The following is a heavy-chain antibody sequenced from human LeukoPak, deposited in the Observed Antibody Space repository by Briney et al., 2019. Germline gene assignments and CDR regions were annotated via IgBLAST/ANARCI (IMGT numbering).Heavy chain of an antibody. Sequence: GESLKISCQGSGYSFTTYWIGWVRQMPGKGLEWMGIIYPGESDTKYSPSFQGQVTISADKSISAAYLQWSSLRASDTAFYFWARGSGGEYDYWGQGTLVTVSS. V-gene: IGHV5-51*01. CDR1: GYSFTTYW. CDR3: ARGSGGEYDY. J-gene: IGHJ4*02. D-gene: IGHD4-17*01. CDR2: IYPGESDT.